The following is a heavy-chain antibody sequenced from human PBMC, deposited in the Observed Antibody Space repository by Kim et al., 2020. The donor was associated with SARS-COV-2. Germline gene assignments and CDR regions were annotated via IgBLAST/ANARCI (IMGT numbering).Heavy chain of an antibody. CDR3: ARALPYADY. CDR2: GNP. D-gene: IGHD2-15*01. Sequence: GNPTYAQGFTRRFAFSLDTSVSTAYLQISSLKAEDTAVYYCARALPYADYWGQGTLVTVSS. V-gene: IGHV7-4-1*02. J-gene: IGHJ4*02.